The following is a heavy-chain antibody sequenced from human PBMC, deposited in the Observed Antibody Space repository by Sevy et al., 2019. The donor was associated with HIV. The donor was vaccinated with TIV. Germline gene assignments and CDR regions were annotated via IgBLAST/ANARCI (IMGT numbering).Heavy chain of an antibody. CDR1: GYTFTTYG. D-gene: IGHD3-3*01. CDR2: ISANTG. CDR3: ARQRHYDFWSIDS. Sequence: ASVKVSCKASGYTFTTYGFSWVRQAPGQGLEWMGWISANTGARSRQDRITMTTDASTSTAYMEVRSLRSDDTAIYYCARQRHYDFWSIDSWGQGTLVTVSS. V-gene: IGHV1-18*04. J-gene: IGHJ4*02.